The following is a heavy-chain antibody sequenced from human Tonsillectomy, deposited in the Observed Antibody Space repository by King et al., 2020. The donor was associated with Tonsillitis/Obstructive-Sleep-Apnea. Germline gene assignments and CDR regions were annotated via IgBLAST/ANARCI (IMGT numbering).Heavy chain of an antibody. CDR3: ARGADIVVVVAADDAFDI. V-gene: IGHV3-30-3*01. CDR1: GFTFSNYA. CDR2: ISYDGHNK. J-gene: IGHJ3*02. D-gene: IGHD2-15*01. Sequence: QLVQSGGGVVQPGRPLRLSCAASGFTFSNYAIHWVRQAPGKGLDWVAVISYDGHNKYYADSVKGRFTISRDNSKNTLYLQMNSLRAEDTAGYYCARGADIVVVVAADDAFDIWGQGTMVTVSS.